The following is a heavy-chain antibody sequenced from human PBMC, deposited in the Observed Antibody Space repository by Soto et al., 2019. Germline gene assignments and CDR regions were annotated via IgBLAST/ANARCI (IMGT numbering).Heavy chain of an antibody. D-gene: IGHD3-22*01. Sequence: EVQLLESGGGLVQPGGSLRLSCAASGFTFSSYARSWFRQAPGKGLEWVSTSSGSGGSTYYADSVKGRFTISRDNSKNTLYLQMNSLRAEDTAVYYCTKTLYYYDTGVYQWGQGTLVTVSS. CDR3: TKTLYYYDTGVYQ. CDR1: GFTFSSYA. V-gene: IGHV3-23*01. J-gene: IGHJ4*02. CDR2: SSGSGGST.